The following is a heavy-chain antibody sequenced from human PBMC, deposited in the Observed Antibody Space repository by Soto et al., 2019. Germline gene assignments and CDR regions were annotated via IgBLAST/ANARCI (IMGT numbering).Heavy chain of an antibody. CDR3: AKDPSNYYDSSGYRYYFDY. D-gene: IGHD3-22*01. CDR2: ISYDGSNK. Sequence: GGSLRLSCASSGFTFSSYGMHWVRQAPGKGLEWVAVISYDGSNKYYADSVKGRFTISRDNSKNTLYLQMNSLRAEDTAVYYCAKDPSNYYDSSGYRYYFDYWGQGTLVTSPQ. J-gene: IGHJ4*02. V-gene: IGHV3-30*18. CDR1: GFTFSSYG.